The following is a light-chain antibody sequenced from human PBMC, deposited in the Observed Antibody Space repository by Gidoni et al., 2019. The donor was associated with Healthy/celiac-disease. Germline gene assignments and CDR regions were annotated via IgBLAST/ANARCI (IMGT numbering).Light chain of an antibody. Sequence: QSALTQSAPVSGSPGQSIPIACTGTSSDVGIYNLVSWYQQHPAKAPKLMIYEGSKRPSGVSNRFSGSKSGNTASLTISGLQAEDEADYYCCSYAGSSTVVFGGGTKLTVL. V-gene: IGLV2-23*01. CDR2: EGS. J-gene: IGLJ2*01. CDR3: CSYAGSSTVV. CDR1: SSDVGIYNL.